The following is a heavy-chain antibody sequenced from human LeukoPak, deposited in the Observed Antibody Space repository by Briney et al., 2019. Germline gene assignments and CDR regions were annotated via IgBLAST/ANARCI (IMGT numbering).Heavy chain of an antibody. Sequence: SETLSLTCAVYGGSFSGYYWSWIRQPPGKGLEWIGEINHSGSTNYNPSLKSRVTISVDTSKNQFSLKLSSVTAADTAEYYCARGGKRYYYGSGGTFDPWGQGTLVTVSS. D-gene: IGHD3-10*01. V-gene: IGHV4-34*01. CDR1: GGSFSGYY. J-gene: IGHJ5*02. CDR3: ARGGKRYYYGSGGTFDP. CDR2: INHSGST.